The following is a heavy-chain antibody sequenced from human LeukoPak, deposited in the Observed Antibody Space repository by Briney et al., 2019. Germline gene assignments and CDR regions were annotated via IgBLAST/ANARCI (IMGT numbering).Heavy chain of an antibody. D-gene: IGHD6-25*01. CDR3: ATDPPRGPRKNWFDP. CDR2: ISSSSSYI. J-gene: IGHJ5*02. CDR1: GFTFSSYE. Sequence: GGSLRLSCAASGFTFSSYEMNWVRQAPGKGLEWVSSISSSSSYIYYADSVKGRFTISRDNAKNSLYLQMNSLRAEDTAVYYCATDPPRGPRKNWFDPWGQGTLVTVSS. V-gene: IGHV3-21*01.